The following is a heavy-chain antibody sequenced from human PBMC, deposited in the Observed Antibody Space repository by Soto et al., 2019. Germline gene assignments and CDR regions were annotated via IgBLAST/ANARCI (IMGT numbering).Heavy chain of an antibody. Sequence: GGSLRLSCAASGFTFSSYGMHWVRQAPGKGLEWVSYISGGSDTISYADSVKGRFTISRDNAKNSLYLQMNSLRDEDTAVYYCARDLQNVGAIIFYFAMDVWGQGTAVTVSS. J-gene: IGHJ6*02. CDR3: ARDLQNVGAIIFYFAMDV. D-gene: IGHD3-3*01. V-gene: IGHV3-48*02. CDR2: ISGGSDTI. CDR1: GFTFSSYG.